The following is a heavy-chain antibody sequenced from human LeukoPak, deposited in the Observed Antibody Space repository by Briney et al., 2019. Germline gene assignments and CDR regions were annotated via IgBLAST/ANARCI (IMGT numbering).Heavy chain of an antibody. V-gene: IGHV3-64*04. D-gene: IGHD6-19*01. Sequence: GGSLRLSCSASGFTFSSYAMHWVRQAPGKGLEYVSGISRNGGSTYYADSVKGRFTISRDNAKNSLYLQMNSLRVEDTAVYYCATTLTRDSSGSYGALDYWGQGTLVTVSS. CDR1: GFTFSSYA. J-gene: IGHJ4*02. CDR2: ISRNGGST. CDR3: ATTLTRDSSGSYGALDY.